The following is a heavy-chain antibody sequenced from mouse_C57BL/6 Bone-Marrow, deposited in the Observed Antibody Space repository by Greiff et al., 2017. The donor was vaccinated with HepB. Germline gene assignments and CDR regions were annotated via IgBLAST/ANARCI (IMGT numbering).Heavy chain of an antibody. CDR3: ARYYYGSPWYFDY. CDR2: IDPSDSYT. Sequence: VQLQQPGAELVMPGASVKLSCKASGYTFTSYWMHWVKQRPGQGLEWIGEIDPSDSYTNYNQKFKGKSTLTVDKSSSTAYMQLSSLTSEDSAVYYCARYYYGSPWYFDYWGQGTTLTVSS. V-gene: IGHV1-69*01. D-gene: IGHD1-1*01. J-gene: IGHJ2*01. CDR1: GYTFTSYW.